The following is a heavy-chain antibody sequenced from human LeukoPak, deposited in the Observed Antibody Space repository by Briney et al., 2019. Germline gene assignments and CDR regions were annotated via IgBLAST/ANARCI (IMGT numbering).Heavy chain of an antibody. V-gene: IGHV4-39*01. D-gene: IGHD2-15*01. CDR1: GASMTNTIYY. Sequence: SETLSLTCTVSGASMTNTIYYWGWIRQTPGKGLEWIGNIGNLLYEGSTYYSPSLQSRVTISVDTSKNQLSLKLLSVTAADTAFYFCMRHVQYCGGGKCHDHFDSWGQGTLVTVSS. CDR2: IGNLLYEGST. J-gene: IGHJ4*02. CDR3: MRHVQYCGGGKCHDHFDS.